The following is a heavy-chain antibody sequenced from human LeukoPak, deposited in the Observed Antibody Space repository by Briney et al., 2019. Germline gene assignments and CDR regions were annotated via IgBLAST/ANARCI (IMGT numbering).Heavy chain of an antibody. V-gene: IGHV4-61*01. CDR1: GGSISSGSYY. CDR2: IYYSGST. CDR3: ARLTMVRGVTPYYFDY. Sequence: SQTLSLTCTVSGGSISSGSYYWSWIRQPPGKGLEWIGYIYYSGSTNYNPSLKSRVTISVDTSKNQFSLKLSSVTAADTAVYYCARLTMVRGVTPYYFDYWGQGTLVTVSS. D-gene: IGHD3-10*01. J-gene: IGHJ4*02.